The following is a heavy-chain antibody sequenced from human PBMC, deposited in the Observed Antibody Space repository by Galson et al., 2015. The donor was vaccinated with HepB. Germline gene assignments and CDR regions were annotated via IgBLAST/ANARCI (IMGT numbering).Heavy chain of an antibody. CDR2: IRYDGSNK. CDR3: ARDHEQLGQIQGVIDY. CDR1: GFTFSSYG. Sequence: SLRLSCAASGFTFSSYGMHWVRQAPGKGLEWVAFIRYDGSNKYYADSVMGRFTISRDNSKNTLYLQMNSLRAEDTAVYYCARDHEQLGQIQGVIDYWGQGTLVTVSS. V-gene: IGHV3-30*02. J-gene: IGHJ4*02. D-gene: IGHD6-6*01.